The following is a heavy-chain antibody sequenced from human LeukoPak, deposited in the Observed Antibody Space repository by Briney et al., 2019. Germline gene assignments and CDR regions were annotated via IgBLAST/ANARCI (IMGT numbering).Heavy chain of an antibody. Sequence: GGSLRLSCAASGFTFSSYSMNWVRQAPGKGLEWVSYISSSGSTIYYADSVKGRFTISRDNAKNSLYLQMNSLRAEDTAVYYCARGRYGGLRRVWFDPWGQGTLVTVSS. CDR2: ISSSGSTI. CDR3: ARGRYGGLRRVWFDP. D-gene: IGHD1-26*01. J-gene: IGHJ5*02. V-gene: IGHV3-48*04. CDR1: GFTFSSYS.